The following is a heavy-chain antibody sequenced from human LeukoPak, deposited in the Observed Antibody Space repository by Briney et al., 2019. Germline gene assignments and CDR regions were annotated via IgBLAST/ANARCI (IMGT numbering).Heavy chain of an antibody. Sequence: ASVKVSCKASGYTFTSYYMHWARQAPGQGLEWMGWINPKSGGTNYEQKFQGRVIMTRDTSISTAYMELSRLTSDDTAVYYRARHMTTANNWFDPWGQGTLVTVSS. V-gene: IGHV1-2*02. CDR1: GYTFTSYY. CDR3: ARHMTTANNWFDP. CDR2: INPKSGGT. J-gene: IGHJ5*02. D-gene: IGHD1-1*01.